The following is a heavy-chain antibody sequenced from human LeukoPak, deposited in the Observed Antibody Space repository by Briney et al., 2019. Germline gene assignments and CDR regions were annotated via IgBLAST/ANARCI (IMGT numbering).Heavy chain of an antibody. J-gene: IGHJ4*02. V-gene: IGHV3-7*01. CDR1: GFTFSSYV. Sequence: PGGSLRLSCAASGFTFSSYVMSWVRQAPGKGLEWLANIEPDGIERNYVVSVKGRFTISRDDAKNSLYLQMNSLGAEDTAVYYCARESTEERPGYWGQGTRVTVSS. D-gene: IGHD1-1*01. CDR3: ARESTEERPGY. CDR2: IEPDGIER.